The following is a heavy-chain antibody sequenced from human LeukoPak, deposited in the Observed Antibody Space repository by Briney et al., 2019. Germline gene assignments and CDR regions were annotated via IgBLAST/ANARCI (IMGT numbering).Heavy chain of an antibody. CDR1: GGSFSGYY. V-gene: IGHV3-7*01. Sequence: ETLSLTCAVYGGSFSGYYWSWIRQPPGKGLEWVANIKKDGSEKYYVDSVKGRFAISRDNAKKSLYLQMNSLGAEDTAVYYCARGGIDAFDIWGQGTMVTVSS. J-gene: IGHJ3*02. CDR3: ARGGIDAFDI. CDR2: IKKDGSEK.